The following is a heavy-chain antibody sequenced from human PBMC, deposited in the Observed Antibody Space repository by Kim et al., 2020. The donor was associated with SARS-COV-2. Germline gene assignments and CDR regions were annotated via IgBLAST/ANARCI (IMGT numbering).Heavy chain of an antibody. J-gene: IGHJ6*03. V-gene: IGHV4-59*01. CDR1: GGSISSYY. CDR2: IYYSGST. CDR3: ARDDAPRTLDV. Sequence: SETLSLTCTVSGGSISSYYWSWIRQPPGKGLEWIGYIYYSGSTNYNPSLKSRVTISVDTSKNQFSLKLSSVTAADTAVYYCARDDAPRTLDVWGIGTTVT.